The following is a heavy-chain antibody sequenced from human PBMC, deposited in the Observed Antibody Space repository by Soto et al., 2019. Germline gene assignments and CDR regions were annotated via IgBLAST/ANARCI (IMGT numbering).Heavy chain of an antibody. D-gene: IGHD7-27*01. CDR2: INPNSGVT. CDR3: ARTGVFARELVA. V-gene: IGHV1-2*02. J-gene: IGHJ5*02. Sequence: QVKLVQSGAEVKKPGASVKVSCKSSGYTFTAYYLHWVRQAPGQGLEWMGWINPNSGVTNYAQKFQDRVTMTRDTSISTAYMELDSLKSDDTAVYYCARTGVFARELVAWGQGALVTVSS. CDR1: GYTFTAYY.